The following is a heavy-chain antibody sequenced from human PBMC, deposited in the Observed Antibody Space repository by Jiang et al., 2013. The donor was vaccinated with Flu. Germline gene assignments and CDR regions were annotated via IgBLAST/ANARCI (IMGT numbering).Heavy chain of an antibody. D-gene: IGHD6-13*01. Sequence: SVKVSCKASGYTFTNYGISWVRQAPGHGLEWMGWIYPYNGDTNSVPKLQGRVTITADTSTDTAYMELSSLRSEDTAVYYCATAAAGKMDYYFDYWGQGTLVTVSS. CDR1: GYTFTNYG. CDR2: IYPYNGDT. J-gene: IGHJ4*02. V-gene: IGHV1-18*01. CDR3: ATAAAGKMDYYFDY.